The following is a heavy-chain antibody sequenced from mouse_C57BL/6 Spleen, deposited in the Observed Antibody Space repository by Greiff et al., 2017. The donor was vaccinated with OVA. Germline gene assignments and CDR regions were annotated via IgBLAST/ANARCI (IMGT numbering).Heavy chain of an antibody. V-gene: IGHV1-52*01. Sequence: QVQLQQPGAELVRPGSSVKLSCKASGYTFTSYWMHWVKQRPIQGLEWIGNIDPSDSETHYNQKFQDKATLTVDKSSSTAYMQRSSLTSEDSAVYYCARVPIYYGSSYNAMDYWGQGTSVTVSS. J-gene: IGHJ4*01. CDR1: GYTFTSYW. D-gene: IGHD1-1*01. CDR3: ARVPIYYGSSYNAMDY. CDR2: IDPSDSET.